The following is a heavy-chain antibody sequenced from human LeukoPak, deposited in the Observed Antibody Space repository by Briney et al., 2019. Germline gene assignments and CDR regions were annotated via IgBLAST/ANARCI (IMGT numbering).Heavy chain of an antibody. CDR2: ISWNSGSI. J-gene: IGHJ4*02. V-gene: IGHV3-9*01. CDR1: GFTFDDYA. CDR3: AKGASAADS. Sequence: GGSLRLSCAASGFTFDDYAMHWVRQAPGKGLEWVSGISWNSGSIGYADSVKGRFTISRDNSKNALYLQMNSLGGEDTAVYYCAKGASAADSGGQGILVTVSS. D-gene: IGHD6-13*01.